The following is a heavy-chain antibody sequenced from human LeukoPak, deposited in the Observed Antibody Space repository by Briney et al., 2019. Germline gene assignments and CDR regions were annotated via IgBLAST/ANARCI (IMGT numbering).Heavy chain of an antibody. CDR1: GYTFTDYY. J-gene: IGHJ4*02. CDR2: INPNDGDT. Sequence: ASVKVSCKASGYTFTDYYMHWVRQAPGQGFEWMGWINPNDGDTNYAQKFQGRVTMTRDTSISTAHIEVSRLRSDDTAVYYCARANFLYCSSSTCLFDYWGQGTLVTVSS. V-gene: IGHV1-2*02. CDR3: ARANFLYCSSSTCLFDY. D-gene: IGHD2-2*01.